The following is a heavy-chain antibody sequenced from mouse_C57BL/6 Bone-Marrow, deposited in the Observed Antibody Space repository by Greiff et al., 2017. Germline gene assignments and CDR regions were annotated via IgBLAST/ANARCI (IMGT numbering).Heavy chain of an antibody. Sequence: VQLQQSGAELVRPGASVKLSCTASGFNIKDDYMHWVKQRPEQGLEWIGWIDPENGDTEYASKFQGKATITADTSSNTAYLQLSSLTSEDTAVYYCTSYYYVSSPYYFDYWGQGTTLTVSS. D-gene: IGHD1-1*01. J-gene: IGHJ2*01. CDR1: GFNIKDDY. CDR3: TSYYYVSSPYYFDY. V-gene: IGHV14-4*01. CDR2: IDPENGDT.